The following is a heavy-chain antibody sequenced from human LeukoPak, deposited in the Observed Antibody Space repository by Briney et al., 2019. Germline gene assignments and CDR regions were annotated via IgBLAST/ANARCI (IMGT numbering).Heavy chain of an antibody. Sequence: GGSLRLSCAASGFTFSSYAMSWVRQAPGKGLEWVSAISGSGGSTYYADSVKGRFTISRDNSKNTLYLQMNSLRAEDTAVYCCAKGGVFAPAAPFDYWGQGTLVTVSS. J-gene: IGHJ4*02. CDR2: ISGSGGST. CDR3: AKGGVFAPAAPFDY. D-gene: IGHD2-2*01. CDR1: GFTFSSYA. V-gene: IGHV3-23*01.